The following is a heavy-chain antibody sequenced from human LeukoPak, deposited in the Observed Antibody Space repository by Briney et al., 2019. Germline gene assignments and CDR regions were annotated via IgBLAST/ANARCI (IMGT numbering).Heavy chain of an antibody. CDR2: IYSDGNT. J-gene: IGHJ4*02. Sequence: GGSLRLSCAASGFTVTRNFMSWVRQAPGKGLESVSVIYSDGNTYYADSVKGRFTVSRDTSKNTMSLQMNSLRGEDTAVYYCASEGSDDWKRFDSWRQRTPVTVSP. CDR3: ASEGSDDWKRFDS. V-gene: IGHV3-53*01. CDR1: GFTVTRNF. D-gene: IGHD1-1*01.